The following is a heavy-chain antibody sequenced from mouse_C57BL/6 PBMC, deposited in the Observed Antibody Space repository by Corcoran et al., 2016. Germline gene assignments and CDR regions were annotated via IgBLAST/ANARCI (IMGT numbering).Heavy chain of an antibody. Sequence: QVQLQQSGAELVKPGASVEISCKASGYAFSSYWMNWVKQRPGKGLEWIGQIYPGDGDTNYNGKFKGKATLTADKSSSTAYMQLSSLTSEDSAVYFCARGDYYGSSGFAYWGQGTLVTVSA. CDR2: IYPGDGDT. J-gene: IGHJ3*01. CDR1: GYAFSSYW. CDR3: ARGDYYGSSGFAY. D-gene: IGHD1-1*01. V-gene: IGHV1-80*01.